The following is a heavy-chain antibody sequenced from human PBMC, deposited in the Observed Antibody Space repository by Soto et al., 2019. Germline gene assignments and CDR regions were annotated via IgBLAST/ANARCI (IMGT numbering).Heavy chain of an antibody. CDR3: ARGIQLWTHAAD. CDR1: GRSFSRYY. V-gene: IGHV4-34*01. CDR2: LXHXGXX. Sequence: PSETLSLTCAVYGRSFSRYYWSWIRQPPGKGLEWIGELXHXGXXXYXXSLKSRVTISVDTSKNQFSLKLSSVTAADTAVYYCARGIQLWTHAADWGQGTLVTVSS. D-gene: IGHD5-18*01. J-gene: IGHJ4*02.